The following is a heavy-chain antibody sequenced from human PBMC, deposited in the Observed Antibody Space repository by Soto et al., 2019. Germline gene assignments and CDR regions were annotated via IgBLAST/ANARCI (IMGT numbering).Heavy chain of an antibody. D-gene: IGHD6-13*01. Sequence: QVQLVESGGGVVQPGRSLRLSCAASGFTFSSYGMHWVRQAPGKGLEWVAVISYDGSNKYYADSVKGRFTISRDNSKNTLYLQMNSLRAEDTAVYYCARPRLVVGDSSPPWFDHWGQGTLVTVSS. CDR1: GFTFSSYG. J-gene: IGHJ5*02. CDR3: ARPRLVVGDSSPPWFDH. CDR2: ISYDGSNK. V-gene: IGHV3-30*03.